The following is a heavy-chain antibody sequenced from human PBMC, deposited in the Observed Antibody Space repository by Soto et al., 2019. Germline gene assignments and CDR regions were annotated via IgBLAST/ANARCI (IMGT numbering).Heavy chain of an antibody. J-gene: IGHJ5*02. V-gene: IGHV4-39*01. CDR1: GGSISSSSYY. D-gene: IGHD6-13*01. CDR2: IYYSGST. Sequence: QLQLQESGPGLVKPSETLSLTCTVSGGSISSSSYYWGWIREPPGKGLEWIGSIYYSGSTYYNPSLKSRVTISVDTSKNQFSLKLSSVTAADTAVYYCARHGPLYSSSWYAYNWFDPWGQGTLVTVSS. CDR3: ARHGPLYSSSWYAYNWFDP.